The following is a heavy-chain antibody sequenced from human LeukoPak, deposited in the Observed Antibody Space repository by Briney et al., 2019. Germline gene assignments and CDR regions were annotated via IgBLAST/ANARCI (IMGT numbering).Heavy chain of an antibody. J-gene: IGHJ3*02. CDR3: AREVYSSGNAFDI. CDR1: GGSISSGGYY. V-gene: IGHV4-30-2*01. CDR2: IYHSGST. D-gene: IGHD6-25*01. Sequence: KSSETLSLTCTVSGGSISSGGYYWSWIRQPPGKGLEWIGYIYHSGSTYYNPSLKSRVTISVDRSKNQFSLKLSSVTAADTAVYYCAREVYSSGNAFDIWGQGTMVTVSS.